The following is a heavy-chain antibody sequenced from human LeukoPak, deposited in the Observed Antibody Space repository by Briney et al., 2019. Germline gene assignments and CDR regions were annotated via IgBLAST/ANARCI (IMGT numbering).Heavy chain of an antibody. D-gene: IGHD1-14*01. J-gene: IGHJ1*01. CDR1: GLTFSSYS. CDR2: ISGSGGSP. Sequence: GGSLRLSCAASGLTFSSYSMNWVRQAPGKGLEWVSAISGSGGSPYYADSVKGRFTISRDNSKNTLYLQVNSLRAEDTAVYYCAKDVPGGTQHWGQGTLVTVSS. CDR3: AKDVPGGTQH. V-gene: IGHV3-23*01.